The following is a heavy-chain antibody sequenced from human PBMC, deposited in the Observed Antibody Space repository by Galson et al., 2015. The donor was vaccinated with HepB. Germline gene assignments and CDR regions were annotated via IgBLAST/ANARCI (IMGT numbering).Heavy chain of an antibody. CDR1: GGSIGTHY. Sequence: LSLTCVVSGGSIGTHYWSWIRQTPEMGLEWLGYIYNTVHKTYNPSLGGRITISVETTKNQFSLSETSVTAADTAVYYCARQRIAAYGFDYWGPGVLVTVSS. J-gene: IGHJ4*02. D-gene: IGHD6-6*01. CDR3: ARQRIAAYGFDY. V-gene: IGHV4-59*08. CDR2: IYNTVHK.